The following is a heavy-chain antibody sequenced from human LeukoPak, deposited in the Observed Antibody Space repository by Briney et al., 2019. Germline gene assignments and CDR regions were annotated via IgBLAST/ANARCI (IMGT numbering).Heavy chain of an antibody. Sequence: SETLSLTCTVPGASVSSGGYHWSWIRQPPGKGLEWIGYISYSGSTNYNPSFKSRVTISVDTSKNQFSLKLSPVTAADTAVYYCASSGYWGQGTLVTVSS. CDR3: ASSGY. V-gene: IGHV4-61*08. CDR2: ISYSGST. D-gene: IGHD3-10*01. J-gene: IGHJ4*02. CDR1: GASVSSGGYH.